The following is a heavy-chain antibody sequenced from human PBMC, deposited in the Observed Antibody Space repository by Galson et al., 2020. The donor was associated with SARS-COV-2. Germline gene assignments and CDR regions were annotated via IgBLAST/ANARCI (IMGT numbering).Heavy chain of an antibody. V-gene: IGHV1-2*04. D-gene: IGHD5-18*01. CDR1: GYTFTGYY. CDR2: INPNSGGT. CDR3: ARTGGGYRPYGMDV. J-gene: IGHJ6*02. Sequence: ASVKVSCKASGYTFTGYYMHWVRQAPGQGLEWMGWINPNSGGTNYAQKFQGWVTMTRDTSISTAYMELSRLRSDDTAVYYCARTGGGYRPYGMDVWGQGTTVTVSS.